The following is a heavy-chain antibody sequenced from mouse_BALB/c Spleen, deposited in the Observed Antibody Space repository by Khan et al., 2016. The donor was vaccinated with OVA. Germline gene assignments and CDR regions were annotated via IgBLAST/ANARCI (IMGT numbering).Heavy chain of an antibody. D-gene: IGHD1-3*01. CDR2: IWAGGST. V-gene: IGHV2-9*02. J-gene: IGHJ2*01. Sequence: VQLQESGPGLVAPSQSLSITCTVSGFSLTSYGVHWVRQPPGKGLEWLGVIWAGGSTNYNSALMSRLSISKENSKSQVYLKLNSLQTNDTDMYYCARLEDIWGQGTTLTVSS. CDR1: GFSLTSYG. CDR3: ARLEDI.